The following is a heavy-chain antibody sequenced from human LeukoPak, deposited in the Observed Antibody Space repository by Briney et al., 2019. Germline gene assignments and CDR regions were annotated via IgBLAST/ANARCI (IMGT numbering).Heavy chain of an antibody. D-gene: IGHD3-3*01. V-gene: IGHV4-30-4*08. J-gene: IGHJ5*02. CDR1: GGSISSGDYY. CDR3: ARDLYDFWSGSNLNWFDP. Sequence: SQTLSLTCTVSGGSISSGDYYWSWIRQPPGKGLEWIGYIYYSGSTYYNPSLKSRVTISVDTSKNQFSLKLSSVTAADTAVYYCARDLYDFWSGSNLNWFDPWSQGTLVTVSS. CDR2: IYYSGST.